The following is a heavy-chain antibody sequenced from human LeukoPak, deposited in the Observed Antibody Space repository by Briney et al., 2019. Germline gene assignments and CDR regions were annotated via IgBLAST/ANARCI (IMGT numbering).Heavy chain of an antibody. Sequence: GGSLRLSCAASGFTFSTYAMSWVRQAPGKGLEWVSAISSSGGSTYYADSVKGRFTISRDNSKNTLYLQMNSLRVEDTAIYYCAIVDFWSGYSNWGPLWYWGQGTLITVSS. J-gene: IGHJ4*02. CDR3: AIVDFWSGYSNWGPLWY. V-gene: IGHV3-23*01. CDR1: GFTFSTYA. CDR2: ISSSGGST. D-gene: IGHD3-3*01.